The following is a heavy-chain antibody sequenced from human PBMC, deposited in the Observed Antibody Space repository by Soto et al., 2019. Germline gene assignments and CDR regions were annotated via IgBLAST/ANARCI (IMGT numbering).Heavy chain of an antibody. CDR1: GFTFSSYA. V-gene: IGHV3-23*01. J-gene: IGHJ6*02. CDR3: AAGIYYYYGIDV. CDR2: ISGSGGST. Sequence: EVQLLESGGGLVQPGGSLRLSCAASGFTFSSYAMSWVRQAPGKGLEWVSAISGSGGSTYYADSVKGRFTISRDNSKNTLYLQMNSLRAEDTAVYYCAAGIYYYYGIDVWGQGTTVTVSS. D-gene: IGHD6-13*01.